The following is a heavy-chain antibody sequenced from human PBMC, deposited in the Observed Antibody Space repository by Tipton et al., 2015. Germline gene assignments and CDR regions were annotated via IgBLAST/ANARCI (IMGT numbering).Heavy chain of an antibody. D-gene: IGHD3-22*01. Sequence: LRLSCTVSGGSISNYCWTWIRQPPGKGLEWIGSIDYIGITNYNASLKSRVTISMDTSKNQFSLNLISVTAADTAVYFCARDQSGLYLGSGDYYPDAFDIWGQGTMVSVSS. V-gene: IGHV4-59*01. CDR1: GGSISNYC. J-gene: IGHJ3*02. CDR3: ARDQSGLYLGSGDYYPDAFDI. CDR2: IDYIGIT.